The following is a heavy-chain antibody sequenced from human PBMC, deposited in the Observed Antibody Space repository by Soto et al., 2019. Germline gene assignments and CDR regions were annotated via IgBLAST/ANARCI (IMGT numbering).Heavy chain of an antibody. CDR1: GGTFSSYA. J-gene: IGHJ4*02. Sequence: GASVKVSCKASGGTFSSYAISWVRQAPGQGLEWMGGIIPIFGTANYAQKFQGRVTITADKSTSTAYMELSSLRSEDTAVYYCARGDTVASFDYWGQGTLVTVSS. CDR3: ARGDTVASFDY. V-gene: IGHV1-69*06. D-gene: IGHD4-17*01. CDR2: IIPIFGTA.